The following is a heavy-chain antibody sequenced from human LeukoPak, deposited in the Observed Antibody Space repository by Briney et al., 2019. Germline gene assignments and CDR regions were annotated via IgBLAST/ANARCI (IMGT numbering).Heavy chain of an antibody. CDR2: ISGSGGST. CDR3: AKVVGATTAGLFDY. J-gene: IGHJ4*02. D-gene: IGHD1-26*01. CDR1: GFTFSSYA. Sequence: QPGGSLRLSCAASGFTFSSYAMSWVRQAPGKGLEWVSAISGSGGSTYYADSVKGRFTVSRDNSKNTLYLRMNSLRAEDTAVYYCAKVVGATTAGLFDYWGQGTLVTVSS. V-gene: IGHV3-23*01.